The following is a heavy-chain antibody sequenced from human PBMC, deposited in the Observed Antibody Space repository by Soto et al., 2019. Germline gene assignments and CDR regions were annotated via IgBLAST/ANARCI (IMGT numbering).Heavy chain of an antibody. CDR2: IYYSGST. CDR1: GGSISSSSYY. CDR3: ARQPTYYDFWSGYPNYYYYYGMDV. Sequence: SETLSLTCTVSGGSISSSSYYWGWIRQPPGKGLEWIGSIYYSGSTYYNPSLKSRVTISVDTSKNQFSLKLSSVTAADTAVYYCARQPTYYDFWSGYPNYYYYYGMDVWGQGTTVTAP. J-gene: IGHJ6*02. D-gene: IGHD3-3*01. V-gene: IGHV4-39*01.